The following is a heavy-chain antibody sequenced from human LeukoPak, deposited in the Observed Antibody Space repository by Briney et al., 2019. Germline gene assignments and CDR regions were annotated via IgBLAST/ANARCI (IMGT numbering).Heavy chain of an antibody. CDR2: IRYDGSNK. CDR3: AKAKAAAGRLDAFDI. Sequence: GGSLRLSCAASGFTFSSYAMHWVRQAPGKGLEWVAFIRYDGSNKYYADSVKGRFTISRDNSKNTLYLQMNSLRAEDTAVYYCAKAKAAAGRLDAFDIWGQGTMVTVSS. V-gene: IGHV3-30*02. D-gene: IGHD6-13*01. CDR1: GFTFSSYA. J-gene: IGHJ3*02.